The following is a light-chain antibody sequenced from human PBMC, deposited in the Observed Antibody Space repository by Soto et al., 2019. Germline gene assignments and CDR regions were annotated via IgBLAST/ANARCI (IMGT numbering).Light chain of an antibody. J-gene: IGKJ3*01. CDR3: QKRSNWPPA. Sequence: EIVMTHSPATLSVSPLSSATLSFSASQSVSTNLAWYQQKPGQVPRLLIYDASNRATGIPARFSGSGSGTDFTLTISSLEPEDFAVYYCQKRSNWPPAFGPGTKVDIK. CDR1: QSVSTN. CDR2: DAS. V-gene: IGKV3-11*01.